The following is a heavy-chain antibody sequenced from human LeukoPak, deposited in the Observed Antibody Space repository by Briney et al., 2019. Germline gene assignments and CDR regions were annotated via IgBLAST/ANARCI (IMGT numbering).Heavy chain of an antibody. Sequence: SVKVSCKASGGTFSSYAISWVRQAPGQGLEWMGRIIPIFGTANYAQKFQGRVTITTDESTSTAYMELSSLRSEDTAVYYCARVNDDDDAFDIWGQGTMVTVSS. J-gene: IGHJ3*02. CDR2: IIPIFGTA. CDR1: GGTFSSYA. CDR3: ARVNDDDDAFDI. V-gene: IGHV1-69*05. D-gene: IGHD1-1*01.